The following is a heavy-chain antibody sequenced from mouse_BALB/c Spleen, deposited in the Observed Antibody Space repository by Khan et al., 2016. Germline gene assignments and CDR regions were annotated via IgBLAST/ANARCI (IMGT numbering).Heavy chain of an antibody. D-gene: IGHD2-1*01. CDR1: GFTFSNYW. CDR2: IRLKSNNYAT. CDR3: TRGGNYEYFDV. Sequence: EVKLEESGGGLVQPGGSMKLSCVASGFTFSNYWMNWVRQSPEKGLEWVAEIRLKSNNYATHYAESVKGRFTISRDDSKSSVYLQMNNLRAEDTGVYYCTRGGNYEYFDVWGAGTTVTVSS. J-gene: IGHJ1*01. V-gene: IGHV6-6*02.